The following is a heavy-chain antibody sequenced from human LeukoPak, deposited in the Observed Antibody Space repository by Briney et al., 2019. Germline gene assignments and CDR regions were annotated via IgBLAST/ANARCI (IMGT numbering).Heavy chain of an antibody. CDR3: ARGSGCSIYYFDY. Sequence: PGRSLRLSCAASGFTFSSYAMHWVRQAPGKGLEWVAVISYDGSNKYYADSVKGRFTISRDNSKNTLYLQMNSLRAEDTAVYYCARGSGCSIYYFDYWGQGTLVTVSS. V-gene: IGHV3-30*04. D-gene: IGHD3-22*01. CDR1: GFTFSSYA. CDR2: ISYDGSNK. J-gene: IGHJ4*02.